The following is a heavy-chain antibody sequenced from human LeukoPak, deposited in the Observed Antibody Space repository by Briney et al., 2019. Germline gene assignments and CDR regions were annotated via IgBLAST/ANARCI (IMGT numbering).Heavy chain of an antibody. J-gene: IGHJ3*02. Sequence: SETLSLTCTVSGGSISSYYWTWIRQPPGKGLEWIASIYYGGATYYSPSLKSRVTISVDTSKNQFSLRLNSVTAADTAVYYCARQFPPPRGIWFGEFHIWGQGTMVTVSS. CDR3: ARQFPPPRGIWFGEFHI. V-gene: IGHV4-59*05. D-gene: IGHD3-10*01. CDR1: GGSISSYY. CDR2: IYYGGAT.